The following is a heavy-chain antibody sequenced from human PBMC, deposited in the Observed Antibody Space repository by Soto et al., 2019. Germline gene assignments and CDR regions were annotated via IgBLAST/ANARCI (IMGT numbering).Heavy chain of an antibody. CDR1: GGSISSGGYY. D-gene: IGHD6-13*01. Sequence: PSETLSLTCTVSGGSISSGGYYWSWIRQHPGKGLEWIGYIYYSGSTYYNPSLKSRVTISVDTSKNQFSLKLSSVTAADTAVYYCARSGSSSWLSIIDYWGQGTLVTVSS. V-gene: IGHV4-31*03. J-gene: IGHJ4*02. CDR3: ARSGSSSWLSIIDY. CDR2: IYYSGST.